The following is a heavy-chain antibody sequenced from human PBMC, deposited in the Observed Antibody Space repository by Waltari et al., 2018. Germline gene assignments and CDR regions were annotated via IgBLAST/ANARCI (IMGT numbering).Heavy chain of an antibody. CDR2: IKQDGSEK. CDR1: GFTFSSYW. D-gene: IGHD3-3*01. V-gene: IGHV3-7*01. J-gene: IGHJ4*02. Sequence: EVQLVESGGGLVQPGGSLRLSCAASGFTFSSYWMSWVRQAPGKGLEWVANIKQDGSEKYYVDSVKGRFTISRDNAKNSLYLQMNSLRAEDTAVYYCATRGGFWSGYLVYWGQGTLVTVSS. CDR3: ATRGGFWSGYLVY.